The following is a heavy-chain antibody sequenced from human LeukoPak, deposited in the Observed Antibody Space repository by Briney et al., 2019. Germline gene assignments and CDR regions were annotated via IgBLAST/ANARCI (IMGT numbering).Heavy chain of an antibody. CDR3: ARLAFCTNAVCFSNYYYSMDV. Sequence: PGGSLRLSCAASGFTVSSNYMSWVRQASGKGLEWVSVIYSGGSTYYADSVKGRFTISRDNSKNTLYLQMNSLRAEDTAVYYCARLAFCTNAVCFSNYYYSMDVWGRGTTVTVSS. CDR1: GFTVSSNY. J-gene: IGHJ6*03. V-gene: IGHV3-53*01. CDR2: IYSGGST. D-gene: IGHD2-8*01.